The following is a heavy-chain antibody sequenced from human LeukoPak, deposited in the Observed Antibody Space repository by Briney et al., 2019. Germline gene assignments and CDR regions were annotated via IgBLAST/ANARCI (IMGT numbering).Heavy chain of an antibody. J-gene: IGHJ4*02. CDR1: GFTFSSYW. CDR3: TRALGGSYYPFDY. D-gene: IGHD1-26*01. CDR2: INTDGSST. Sequence: GGSLRLSCAASGFTFSSYWMHWVRQAPGKGLVWVSRINTDGSSTNYADSVKGRFTISRDNAKNTLYLQMNSLRAEDTAVYYCTRALGGSYYPFDYWGQGTLVTVSS. V-gene: IGHV3-74*01.